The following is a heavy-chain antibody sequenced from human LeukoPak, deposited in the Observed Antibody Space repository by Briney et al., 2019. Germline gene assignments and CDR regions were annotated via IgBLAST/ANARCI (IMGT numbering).Heavy chain of an antibody. CDR1: GFTFSSYA. J-gene: IGHJ6*03. Sequence: GGSPRLSCAASGFTFSSYAMSWVRQAPGKGLEWVSAISGSGGSTYYADSVKGRFTISRDNSKNTLYLQMNSLRAEDTAVYYCAGYYGTGYYYYYMNVWGKGTTVTVSS. CDR3: AGYYGTGYYYYYMNV. D-gene: IGHD3-10*01. V-gene: IGHV3-23*01. CDR2: ISGSGGST.